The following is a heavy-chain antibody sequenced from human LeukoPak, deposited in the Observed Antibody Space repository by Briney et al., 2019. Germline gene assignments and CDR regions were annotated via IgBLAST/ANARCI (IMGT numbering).Heavy chain of an antibody. D-gene: IGHD3-10*01. CDR2: IIPIFGTA. Sequence: ASVKVSCKASGGTFSSYAISWVRQAPGQGLEWMGGIIPIFGTANYAQKFQGRVTITADESTSTACMELSSLRSEDTAVYYCARELSYYYGSGSYYYFDYWGQGTLVTVSS. CDR3: ARELSYYYGSGSYYYFDY. V-gene: IGHV1-69*01. J-gene: IGHJ4*02. CDR1: GGTFSSYA.